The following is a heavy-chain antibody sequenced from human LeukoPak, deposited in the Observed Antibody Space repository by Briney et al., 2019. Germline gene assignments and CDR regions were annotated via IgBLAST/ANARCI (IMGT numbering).Heavy chain of an antibody. J-gene: IGHJ4*02. CDR3: AKDRSVERGYLTDGC. D-gene: IGHD1-1*01. Sequence: SETLSLTCTVSGGSITSYYWSWIRQPPGKGLEWIGYIYYSGSTNYTPSLKSRVTISVDTSKNQFSLKLSSVTAADTAVYYCAKDRSVERGYLTDGCWGQGTLVTVSS. V-gene: IGHV4-59*01. CDR1: GGSITSYY. CDR2: IYYSGST.